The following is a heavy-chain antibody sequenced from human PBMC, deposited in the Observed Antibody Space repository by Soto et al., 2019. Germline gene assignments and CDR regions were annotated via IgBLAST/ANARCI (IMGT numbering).Heavy chain of an antibody. Sequence: GGSLRLSCAASGFTFSSYWMHWVRQAPGKGLVWVSRINSDGSSTSYADSVKGRFTISRDNAKNTLYLQMNSLRAEDTAVYYCARDRAVVVVAATSNWFDPWGQGTLVTVSS. CDR2: INSDGSST. CDR1: GFTFSSYW. CDR3: ARDRAVVVVAATSNWFDP. J-gene: IGHJ5*02. D-gene: IGHD2-15*01. V-gene: IGHV3-74*01.